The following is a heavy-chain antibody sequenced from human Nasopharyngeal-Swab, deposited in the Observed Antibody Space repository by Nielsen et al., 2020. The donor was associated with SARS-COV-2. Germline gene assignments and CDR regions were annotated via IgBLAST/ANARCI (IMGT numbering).Heavy chain of an antibody. V-gene: IGHV4-28*01. D-gene: IGHD2-8*02. Sequence: IRQHPGKGLEWIGEIYYSGSTTYNPSLKSRVTMSMDRSKNQFSLNLNSVTAADTAVYYCATKDYSGPYWPDFDFWGQGTLVTVSS. CDR2: IYYSGST. CDR3: ATKDYSGPYWPDFDF. J-gene: IGHJ4*02.